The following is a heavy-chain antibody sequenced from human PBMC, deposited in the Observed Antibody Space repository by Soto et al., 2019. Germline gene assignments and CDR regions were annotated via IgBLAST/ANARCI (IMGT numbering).Heavy chain of an antibody. D-gene: IGHD1-26*01. CDR2: IIIDGSKK. V-gene: IGHV3-30*18. CDR3: AKDESQTISGSYLSS. J-gene: IGHJ5*02. Sequence: VRSQRLACTVFGVTCSSFWMHRISQAPGKGMVWVSVIIIDGSKKYYADSVKGRFTISRDNSKNTLYLQMNSLRAEDTAVHYCAKDESQTISGSYLSSWGQGSLVTVSS. CDR1: GVTCSSFW.